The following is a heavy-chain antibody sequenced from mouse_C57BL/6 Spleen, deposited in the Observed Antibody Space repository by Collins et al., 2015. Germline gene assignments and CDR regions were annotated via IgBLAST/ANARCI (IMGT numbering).Heavy chain of an antibody. V-gene: IGHV6-6*02. CDR3: TRHYHGSSFDY. D-gene: IGHD1-1*01. CDR2: IRLKSNNYAT. Sequence: EVKLEESGGGLVQPGGSMKLSCVASGFTFSNYWMNWVRQSPEKGLEWVAEIRLKSNNYATHYAESVKGRFTISRDDSKSSVYLQMNNLRAEDTGIYYCTRHYHGSSFDYWGQGTTLTVSS. CDR1: GFTFSNYW. J-gene: IGHJ2*01.